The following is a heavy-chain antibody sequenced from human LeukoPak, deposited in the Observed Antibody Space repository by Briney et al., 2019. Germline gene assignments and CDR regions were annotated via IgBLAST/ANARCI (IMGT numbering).Heavy chain of an antibody. J-gene: IGHJ4*02. V-gene: IGHV3-7*01. Sequence: GGSLRLSCAASGFTFSSYWMSWVRQAPGKGLEWVANIKQDGSEKYYVDSVKGRFTISRDNAKNSLYLQMNSLRAEDTAVYYCAKDRHYSSNLFDYWGQGTLVTVSS. CDR2: IKQDGSEK. D-gene: IGHD6-19*01. CDR1: GFTFSSYW. CDR3: AKDRHYSSNLFDY.